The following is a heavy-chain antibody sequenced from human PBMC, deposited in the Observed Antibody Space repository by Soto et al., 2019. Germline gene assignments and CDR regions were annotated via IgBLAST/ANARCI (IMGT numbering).Heavy chain of an antibody. Sequence: GGSLRLSRAASPFTFSKYVMPWLRQAPGKGLEWVAVLSYDEINKYSADSVRGRFTISIDDSKNTLYLQINSLRAEDTAVYYWAKALPDDFWSGSPVVGMDVLVLVTLFTVSS. D-gene: IGHD3-3*01. CDR3: AKALPDDFWSGSPVVGMDV. V-gene: IGHV3-30*18. J-gene: IGHJ6*02. CDR2: LSYDEINK. CDR1: PFTFSKYV.